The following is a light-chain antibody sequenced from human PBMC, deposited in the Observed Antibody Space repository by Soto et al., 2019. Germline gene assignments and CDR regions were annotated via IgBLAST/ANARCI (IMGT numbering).Light chain of an antibody. CDR1: QSVSSGY. Sequence: IVLTQSPGTLSLSPWERATLSCRASQSVSSGYLAWYQQKPGQAPRLLIIGASTRATGIPARFSGSGSGTDFTLTISSLEPEDFGVYYCQQRSNWPPVTFGGGTKVDIK. J-gene: IGKJ4*01. CDR3: QQRSNWPPVT. CDR2: GAS. V-gene: IGKV3-11*01.